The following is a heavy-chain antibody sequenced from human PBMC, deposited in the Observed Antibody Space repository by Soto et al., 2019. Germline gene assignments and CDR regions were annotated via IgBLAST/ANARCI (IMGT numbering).Heavy chain of an antibody. Sequence: GGSLRLSCAASGFTFSSYEMNWVRQAPGKGLEWVSYISSSGSTIYYADSVKGRFTISRDNAKNSLYLQMNSLRAEDTAVYYCAREGGAAATSPAHNYYGMDVWGQGTTVTAP. CDR3: AREGGAAATSPAHNYYGMDV. J-gene: IGHJ6*02. CDR1: GFTFSSYE. CDR2: ISSSGSTI. V-gene: IGHV3-48*03. D-gene: IGHD6-13*01.